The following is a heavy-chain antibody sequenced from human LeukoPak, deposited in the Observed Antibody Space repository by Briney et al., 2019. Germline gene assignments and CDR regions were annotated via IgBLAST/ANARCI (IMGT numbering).Heavy chain of an antibody. D-gene: IGHD3-3*01. V-gene: IGHV3-53*04. J-gene: IGHJ4*02. CDR2: IYSGGST. CDR3: ARGDFWSGYYTGLY. Sequence: GGTLRLSCAASGFTITTNYMSWVRQAPGKGLEWVSVIYSGGSTYYADSVKGRFTISRHNSKNTLYLQMDSLRDEDTAVYYCARGDFWSGYYTGLYWGQGTLVTVSS. CDR1: GFTITTNY.